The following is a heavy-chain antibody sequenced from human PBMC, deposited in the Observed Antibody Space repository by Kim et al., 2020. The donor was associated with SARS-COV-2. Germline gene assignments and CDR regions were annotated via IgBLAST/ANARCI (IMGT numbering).Heavy chain of an antibody. V-gene: IGHV7-4-1*02. CDR2: INTNTGNP. J-gene: IGHJ5*02. Sequence: ASVKVSCKASGYTFTSYAMNWVRQAPGQGLEWMGWINTNTGNPTYAQGFTGRFVFSLDTSVSTAYLQISSLKAEDTAVYYCARVWSPPHYNWFDPWGQGTLVTVSS. D-gene: IGHD3-10*01. CDR3: ARVWSPPHYNWFDP. CDR1: GYTFTSYA.